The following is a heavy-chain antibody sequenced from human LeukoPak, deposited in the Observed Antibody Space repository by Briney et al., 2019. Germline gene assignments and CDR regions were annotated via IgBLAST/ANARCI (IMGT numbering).Heavy chain of an antibody. J-gene: IGHJ3*02. V-gene: IGHV3-74*01. CDR2: INRDGSSI. CDR3: ASGGRVGDIFDI. CDR1: GFTFSSNW. Sequence: GGSLRLSCAASGFTFSSNWMYWVRQASGKGLAWVSRINRDGSSIGYADSVKGRFTISRDNARNTLYLQMNSLRAEDTALYYCASGGRVGDIFDIWGQGTMVTVSS. D-gene: IGHD2-15*01.